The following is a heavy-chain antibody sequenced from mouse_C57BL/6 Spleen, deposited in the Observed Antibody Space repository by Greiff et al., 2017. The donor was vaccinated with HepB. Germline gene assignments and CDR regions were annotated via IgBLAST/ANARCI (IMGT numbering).Heavy chain of an antibody. D-gene: IGHD4-1*01. CDR2: IYPGDGDT. V-gene: IGHV1-80*01. CDR3: ARGDNWNYFDY. Sequence: LVESGAELVKPGASVKISCKASGYAFSSYWMNWVKQRPGKGLEWIGQIYPGDGDTNYNGKFKGKATLTADKSSSTAYMQLSSLTSEDSAVYYCARGDNWNYFDYWGQGPTLTVSS. CDR1: GYAFSSYW. J-gene: IGHJ2*01.